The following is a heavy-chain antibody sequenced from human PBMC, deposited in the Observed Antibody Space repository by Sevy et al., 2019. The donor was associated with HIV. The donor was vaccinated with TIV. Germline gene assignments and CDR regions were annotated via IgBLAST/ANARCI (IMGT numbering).Heavy chain of an antibody. Sequence: GGSLRLSCAASGFTFSSYAMSWVRQAPGKGLEWVSAISGSGGRTYYADSVKGRFTISRDNCKNTLYLQMNSLRAEDTAVYYCGKGSCSGGSCCSNWFDPWGQGTLVTVSS. D-gene: IGHD2-15*01. CDR3: GKGSCSGGSCCSNWFDP. J-gene: IGHJ5*02. V-gene: IGHV3-23*01. CDR2: ISGSGGRT. CDR1: GFTFSSYA.